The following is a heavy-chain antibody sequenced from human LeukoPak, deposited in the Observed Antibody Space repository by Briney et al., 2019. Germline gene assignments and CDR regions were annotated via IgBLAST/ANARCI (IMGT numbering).Heavy chain of an antibody. V-gene: IGHV3-21*01. J-gene: IGHJ4*02. CDR1: GFTFSSYE. CDR3: AREGYTRITVDY. D-gene: IGHD2-15*01. CDR2: ISSSSSYI. Sequence: GGSLRLSCAASGFTFSSYEMNWVRQAPGKGLEWVSSISSSSSYIYYADSVKGRFTISRDNAKNSLYLQMNSLRAEDTAVYYCAREGYTRITVDYWGQGTLVTVSS.